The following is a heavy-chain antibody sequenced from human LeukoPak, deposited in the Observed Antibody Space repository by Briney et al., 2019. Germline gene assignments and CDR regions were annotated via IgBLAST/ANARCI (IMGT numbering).Heavy chain of an antibody. CDR1: GESLSKYY. J-gene: IGHJ4*02. Sequence: SETLSLTCAVYGESLSKYYWTWIRQSPGMGLEWIGEINHRGSTNLNPSLESRVTLSVDTSKHQFSLKLTSVTAADAAVYYCASSVGSTDYWGQGTLVTVSS. D-gene: IGHD1-26*01. CDR2: INHRGST. V-gene: IGHV4-34*01. CDR3: ASSVGSTDY.